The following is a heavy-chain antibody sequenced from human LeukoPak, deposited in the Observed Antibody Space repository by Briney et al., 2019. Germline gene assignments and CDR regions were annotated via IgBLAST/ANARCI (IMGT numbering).Heavy chain of an antibody. V-gene: IGHV4-34*01. CDR2: INHSGST. CDR1: GGSFSGYY. Sequence: SETLSLTCAVYGGSFSGYYWSWIRQPPGKGLEWIGEINHSGSTNYNPSLKSRVTISVDTSKNQFSLKLSSVTAADTAVYYCARDRFDDSSGYYYHYFYYMDVWGKGTTVTVSS. D-gene: IGHD3-22*01. J-gene: IGHJ6*03. CDR3: ARDRFDDSSGYYYHYFYYMDV.